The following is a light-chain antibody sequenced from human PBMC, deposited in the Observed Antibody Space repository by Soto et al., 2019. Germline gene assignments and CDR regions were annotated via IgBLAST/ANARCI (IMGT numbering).Light chain of an antibody. J-gene: IGLJ2*01. CDR1: SSNIGTNT. Sequence: QSVLTQPPSASGTPGQTVTISCSGSSSNIGTNTVNWYQQLPGTAPKLVIYSVHNRPSGVPDRFSGSKSGTSASLAISGLQSDDEADYYCSTWDDSLNGVVFGVGTQLTVL. CDR3: STWDDSLNGVV. V-gene: IGLV1-44*01. CDR2: SVH.